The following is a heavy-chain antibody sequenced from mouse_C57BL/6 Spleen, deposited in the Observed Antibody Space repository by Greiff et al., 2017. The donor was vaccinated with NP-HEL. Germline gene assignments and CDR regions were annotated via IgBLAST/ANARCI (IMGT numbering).Heavy chain of an antibody. J-gene: IGHJ2*01. CDR3: ARGLGNYES. Sequence: EVMLVESGGGLVKPGGSLKLSCAASGFTFSSYAMSWVRQTPEKRLEWVATISDGGSYTYYPDNVKGRFTISRDNAKNNLYLQMSHLKSEDTAMYYCARGLGNYESRGQGTTLTVSS. CDR1: GFTFSSYA. CDR2: ISDGGSYT. V-gene: IGHV5-4*03. D-gene: IGHD2-1*01.